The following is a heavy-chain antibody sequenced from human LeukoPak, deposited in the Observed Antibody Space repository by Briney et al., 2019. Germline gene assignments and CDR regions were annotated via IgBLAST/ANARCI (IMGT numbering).Heavy chain of an antibody. D-gene: IGHD6-13*01. CDR3: ARGGYSSSWYPFNWFDL. CDR1: GGTFSSYT. V-gene: IGHV1-69*02. CDR2: IIPILGIA. J-gene: IGHJ5*02. Sequence: ASVKVSCKASGGTFSSYTISWVRQAPGQGLEWMGRIIPILGIANYAQKFQGRVTITADKPTSTAYMELSSLRSEDTAVYYCARGGYSSSWYPFNWFDLWGQGTLVTVSS.